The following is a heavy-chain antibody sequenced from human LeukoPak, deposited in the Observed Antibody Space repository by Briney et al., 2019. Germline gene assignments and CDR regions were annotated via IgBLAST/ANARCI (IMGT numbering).Heavy chain of an antibody. J-gene: IGHJ4*02. CDR3: ARDPARGYSYGYYFDY. CDR2: INPSGGST. V-gene: IGHV1-46*01. D-gene: IGHD5-18*01. CDR1: GYTFTSYY. Sequence: ASVKVSCKASGYTFTSYYMHWVRQAPGQGLEWMGIINPSGGSTSYAQKFQGRVTMTRDTSTSTVYMELSSLRSEDTAVYYCARDPARGYSYGYYFDYWGQGTLVTVSS.